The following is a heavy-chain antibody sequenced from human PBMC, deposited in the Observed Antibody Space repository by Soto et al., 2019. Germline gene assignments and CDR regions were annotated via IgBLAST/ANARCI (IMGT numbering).Heavy chain of an antibody. CDR2: IRGRGGST. V-gene: IGHV3-23*01. J-gene: IGHJ4*02. Sequence: GGSLRLSCAASGFTFSSYAMSWVRQAPGKGLEWVSAIRGRGGSTYYADSVEGRFTISRDNSKNTLYLQMNSLRAEDTAVYYVAKEDPDAAAAADGSFDYWGQGTLVTVSS. D-gene: IGHD6-13*01. CDR1: GFTFSSYA. CDR3: AKEDPDAAAAADGSFDY.